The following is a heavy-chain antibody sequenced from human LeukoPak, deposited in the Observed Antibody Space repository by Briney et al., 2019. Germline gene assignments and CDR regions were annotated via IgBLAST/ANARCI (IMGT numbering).Heavy chain of an antibody. J-gene: IGHJ4*02. CDR1: GYSISSGYY. Sequence: SETLSLTCTASGYSISSGYYWGWIRQPPGKVLEWIGSIYHSGSTYYNPSLKSRVTISVDTSKNQFSLKLSSVTAADTAVYYCARGIDYDFWSGYSTRASFDYWGQGTLVTVSS. CDR2: IYHSGST. D-gene: IGHD3-3*01. V-gene: IGHV4-38-2*02. CDR3: ARGIDYDFWSGYSTRASFDY.